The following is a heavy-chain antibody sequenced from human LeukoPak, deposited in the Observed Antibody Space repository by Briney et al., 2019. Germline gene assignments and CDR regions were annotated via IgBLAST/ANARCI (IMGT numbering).Heavy chain of an antibody. J-gene: IGHJ4*02. D-gene: IGHD3-10*01. CDR2: INHSGST. V-gene: IGHV4-4*02. Sequence: KTSGTLSLTCAVSGGSISSSNWWSWVRQPPGKGLEWIGEINHSGSTNYNPSLKSRVTISVDTSKNQFSLKLSSVTAADTAVYYCARGDYYGSGSPPDYWGQGTLVTVSS. CDR1: GGSISSSNW. CDR3: ARGDYYGSGSPPDY.